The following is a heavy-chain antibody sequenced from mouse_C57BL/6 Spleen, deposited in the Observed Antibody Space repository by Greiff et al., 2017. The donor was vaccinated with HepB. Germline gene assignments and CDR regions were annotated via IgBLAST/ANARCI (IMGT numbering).Heavy chain of an antibody. Sequence: VKLQESGAELVRPGASVTLSCKASGYTFTDYEMHWVKQTPVHGLEWIGAIDPETGGTAYNQKFKGKAILTADKSSSTAYMELRSLTSEDSAVYYCTRGGGSSSASFAYWGQGTLVTVSA. V-gene: IGHV1-15*01. CDR1: GYTFTDYE. J-gene: IGHJ3*01. CDR2: IDPETGGT. CDR3: TRGGGSSSASFAY. D-gene: IGHD1-1*01.